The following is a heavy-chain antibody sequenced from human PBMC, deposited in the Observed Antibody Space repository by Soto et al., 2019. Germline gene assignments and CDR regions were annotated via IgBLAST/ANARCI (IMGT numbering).Heavy chain of an antibody. CDR3: ARDLWGYCGTDCYPLDV. Sequence: QVQLQESGPGLVKPSETLSLTCTVSGGTISRYYWSWIRQPPGKGLEWIGYMYNTGSTVYNPSFKSRVTISVDTSTNQFSLQLNSVTAADTAVYYCARDLWGYCGTDCYPLDVWGQGTTVTVSS. CDR2: MYNTGST. V-gene: IGHV4-59*01. D-gene: IGHD2-21*02. J-gene: IGHJ6*02. CDR1: GGTISRYY.